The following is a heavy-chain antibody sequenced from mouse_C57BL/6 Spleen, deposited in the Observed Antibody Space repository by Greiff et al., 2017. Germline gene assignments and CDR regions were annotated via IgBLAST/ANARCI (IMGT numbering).Heavy chain of an antibody. V-gene: IGHV8-12*01. CDR2: IYWDDDK. Sequence: QVTLKVCGPGILQSSQTLSLTCSFSGFSLSTSGMGVSWIRQPSGKGLEWLAHIYWDDDKRYNPSLKSRLTISKDTSRNQVFLKITSVDTADTATYYCARYNEEVYFDYWGQGTTLTVSS. CDR3: ARYNEEVYFDY. D-gene: IGHD1-3*01. CDR1: GFSLSTSGMG. J-gene: IGHJ2*01.